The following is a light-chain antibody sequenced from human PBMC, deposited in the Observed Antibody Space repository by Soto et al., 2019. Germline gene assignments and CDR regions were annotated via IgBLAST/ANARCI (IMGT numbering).Light chain of an antibody. CDR1: QSVSSY. V-gene: IGKV3-11*01. J-gene: IGKJ3*01. Sequence: VVLTQSPATLSLSPGELATLSCRASQSVSSYLAWYQQKPGQAPRLLIYDASNRATGIPDRFSGSGSGTDFTLTISSLEPEDFAVYYCQQRSNWRFTFGPGTKVDI. CDR3: QQRSNWRFT. CDR2: DAS.